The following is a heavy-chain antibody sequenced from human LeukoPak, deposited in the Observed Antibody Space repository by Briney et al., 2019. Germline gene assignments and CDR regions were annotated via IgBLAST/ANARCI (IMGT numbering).Heavy chain of an antibody. CDR1: GYIYRRYG. CDR2: IWYDGSNK. Sequence: GRSLRLSCAASGYIYRRYGMHWVRQAPGKGLEWVAVIWYDGSNKYCADSVKGRFTISRDNSKHTLYLQMNSLRAEDAAVYYCARRYCSSTSCYFSNWFNPWGQGTLVTVSS. CDR3: ARRYCSSTSCYFSNWFNP. D-gene: IGHD2-2*01. V-gene: IGHV3-33*01. J-gene: IGHJ5*02.